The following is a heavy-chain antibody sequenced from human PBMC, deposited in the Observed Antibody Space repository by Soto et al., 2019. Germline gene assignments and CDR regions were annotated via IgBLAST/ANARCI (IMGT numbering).Heavy chain of an antibody. CDR3: ARRGSASYWIDF. CDR2: IHYSGTT. CDR1: GGSISNSDYY. D-gene: IGHD3-10*01. Sequence: SETLSLTCTVSGGSISNSDYYWGWIRQPPGKGLEWIGSIHYSGTTYYNPSLKSRVTISVDTSKNQFSLKLTSVTAADTAVYYCARRGSASYWIDFWGQGTLVTVSS. V-gene: IGHV4-39*01. J-gene: IGHJ4*02.